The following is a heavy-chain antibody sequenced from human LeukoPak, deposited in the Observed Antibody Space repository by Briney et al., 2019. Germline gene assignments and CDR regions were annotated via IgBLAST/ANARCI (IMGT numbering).Heavy chain of an antibody. CDR3: ARGNSQYYDFWSGYHPFDI. CDR2: INHSGST. CDR1: GGSISSYY. D-gene: IGHD3-3*01. Sequence: SETLSLTCTVSGGSISSYYWSWIRQPPGKGLEWIGEINHSGSTNYNPSLKSRVTISVDTSKNQFSLKLSSVTAADTAVYYCARGNSQYYDFWSGYHPFDIWGQGTMVTASS. V-gene: IGHV4-34*01. J-gene: IGHJ3*02.